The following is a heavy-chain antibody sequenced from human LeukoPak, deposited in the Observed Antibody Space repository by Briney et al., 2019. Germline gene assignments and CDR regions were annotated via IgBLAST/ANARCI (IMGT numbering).Heavy chain of an antibody. J-gene: IGHJ4*02. CDR2: INLSTGGT. V-gene: IGHV1-2*02. D-gene: IGHD3-10*01. CDR1: GYTFTGYY. Sequence: ASVTVSCKASGYTFTGYYMHWMRQSPGQGLEWMGWINLSTGGTSYAQKFQGRVTMTRDTSISTAYMELRRLRYDDTAVYYCASWAGGDEPVASFDYWGQGTLVTVSS. CDR3: ASWAGGDEPVASFDY.